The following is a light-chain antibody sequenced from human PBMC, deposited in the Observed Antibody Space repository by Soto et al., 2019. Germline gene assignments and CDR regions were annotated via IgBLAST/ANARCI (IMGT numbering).Light chain of an antibody. V-gene: IGKV3-11*01. J-gene: IGKJ1*01. CDR1: LNIRSF. CDR2: GAS. Sequence: EILLTQSPATLSLSPGERATLSCRATLNIRSFLAWYQQKPGQAPRLLIYGASNRATGIPARCSGSEAGTDYTLTSRKLEPEDFAVYYCQQRSNWSPWTFGHGTKVEIE. CDR3: QQRSNWSPWT.